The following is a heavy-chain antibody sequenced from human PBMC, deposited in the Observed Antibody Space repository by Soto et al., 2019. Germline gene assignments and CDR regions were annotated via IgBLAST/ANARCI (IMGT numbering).Heavy chain of an antibody. Sequence: SETLSLTCTVSGGSISSGDYYWSWIRQPPGKGLEWIGYIYYSGSTYYNPSLKSRVTISVGTSKNHFSLKLNSVTAADTAVYYCMLGSGWKDFDYWGQGTLVTVSS. CDR2: IYYSGST. J-gene: IGHJ4*02. D-gene: IGHD3-22*01. CDR1: GGSISSGDYY. V-gene: IGHV4-30-4*01. CDR3: MLGSGWKDFDY.